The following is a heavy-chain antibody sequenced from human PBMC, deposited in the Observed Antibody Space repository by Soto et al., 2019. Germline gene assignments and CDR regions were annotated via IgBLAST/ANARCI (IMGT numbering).Heavy chain of an antibody. CDR1: GFTFSSYS. J-gene: IGHJ6*02. V-gene: IGHV3-21*01. D-gene: IGHD2-2*02. CDR3: ARDDCSSTSCYTGGTGYYYGMDV. Sequence: GGSLRLSCGASGFTFSSYSMNWVRQAPGKGLEWVSSISSSSSYIYYADSVKGRFTISRDNAKNSLYLQMNSLRAEDTAVYYCARDDCSSTSCYTGGTGYYYGMDVWGQGTTVTVSS. CDR2: ISSSSSYI.